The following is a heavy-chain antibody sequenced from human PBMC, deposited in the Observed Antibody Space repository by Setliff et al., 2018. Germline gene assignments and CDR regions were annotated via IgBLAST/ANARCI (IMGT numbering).Heavy chain of an antibody. Sequence: EASVKVSCKASGYTLTNYYMHWVRQAPGQGLEWMGIINPSGGLTRYAQKFQGKVTMTRDASTSTSYMALSSLTSADTAVYYCAREGVDTRSSTDYRYYMDVWGKGTTVTVSS. V-gene: IGHV1-46*01. CDR3: AREGVDTRSSTDYRYYMDV. CDR2: INPSGGLT. J-gene: IGHJ6*03. D-gene: IGHD5-18*01. CDR1: GYTLTNYY.